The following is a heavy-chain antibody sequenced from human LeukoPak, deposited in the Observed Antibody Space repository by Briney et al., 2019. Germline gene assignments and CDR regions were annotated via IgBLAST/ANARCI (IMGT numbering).Heavy chain of an antibody. Sequence: GGSLRLSCSASGFTFRNFPMHWVRQAPRKGLEYVAAISANGDDTYYKDSVKGRFTISRDNYKNTLNLQWSSLKSDDTAVYYCVKEDSAYYDYWGQGTLVTVSS. CDR3: VKEDSAYYDY. D-gene: IGHD5-18*01. CDR2: ISANGDDT. V-gene: IGHV3-64D*06. CDR1: GFTFRNFP. J-gene: IGHJ4*02.